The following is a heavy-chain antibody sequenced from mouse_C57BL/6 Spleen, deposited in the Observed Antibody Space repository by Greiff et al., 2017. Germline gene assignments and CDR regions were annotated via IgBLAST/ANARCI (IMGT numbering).Heavy chain of an antibody. CDR3: TNLPSYGAY. Sequence: EVKLVESGTVLARPGASVKMSCKTSGYTFTSYWMHWVKQRPGQGLEWIGAIYPGNSDTSYNQKFKGKAKLTAVTSASTAYMELSSLTNEDSAVYYCTNLPSYGAYWGQGTLVTVSA. CDR2: IYPGNSDT. J-gene: IGHJ3*01. D-gene: IGHD1-1*01. V-gene: IGHV1-5*01. CDR1: GYTFTSYW.